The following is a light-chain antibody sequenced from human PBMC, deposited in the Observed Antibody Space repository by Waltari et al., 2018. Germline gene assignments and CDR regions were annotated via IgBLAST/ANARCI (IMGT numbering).Light chain of an antibody. Sequence: DIVMTQSPDSLAVSLGERATINCKSSQSVLYSSNNKNYLAWYQQKPGQPPKRLIYWASTRESGVPDRFIGSGSGTDFTLTISSLQAEDVAVYYCQQYYSTRGTFGQGTKVEIK. CDR1: QSVLYSSNNKNY. CDR3: QQYYSTRGT. V-gene: IGKV4-1*01. J-gene: IGKJ1*01. CDR2: WAS.